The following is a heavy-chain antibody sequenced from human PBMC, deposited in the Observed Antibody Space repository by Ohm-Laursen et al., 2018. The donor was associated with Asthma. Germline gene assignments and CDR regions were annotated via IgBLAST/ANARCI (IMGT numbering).Heavy chain of an antibody. Sequence: SLRLSCTASGFSFSSYAMHWVRQAPGMGLEWVAVISYGGSKKFYADSVKGRFTISRDNSKNTLYLHMNSLRVEDTAVYYCAREDYYGSGSCDSWGQGTLVTVSS. D-gene: IGHD3-10*01. CDR1: GFSFSSYA. V-gene: IGHV3-30*03. CDR2: ISYGGSKK. J-gene: IGHJ4*02. CDR3: AREDYYGSGSCDS.